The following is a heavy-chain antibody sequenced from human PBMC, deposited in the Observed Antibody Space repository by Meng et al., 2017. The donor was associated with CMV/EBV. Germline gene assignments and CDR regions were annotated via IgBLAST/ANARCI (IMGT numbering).Heavy chain of an antibody. CDR1: IGSSDG. D-gene: IGHD3-10*01. CDR2: NYQSGRT. V-gene: IGHV4-4*02. Sequence: IGSSDGWGWVRQPPGQGLEWIGENYQSGRTNDNPSHKSRVTISVDKSKNQFSLKLSSETAADTAVYYCARLTYGSGSYYPAVGFDYWGQGTLVTVSS. J-gene: IGHJ4*02. CDR3: ARLTYGSGSYYPAVGFDY.